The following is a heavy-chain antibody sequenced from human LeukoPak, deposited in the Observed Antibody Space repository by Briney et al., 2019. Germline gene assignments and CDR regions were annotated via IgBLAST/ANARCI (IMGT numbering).Heavy chain of an antibody. V-gene: IGHV1-69-2*01. CDR3: ATLLAPHTLFDY. CDR1: GYTFTDYC. J-gene: IGHJ4*02. Sequence: ASVKISCKVSGYTFTDYCMHWVQQAPGKGLEWMGLVDPEDGETIYAEKFQGRVTITADTSTDTAYMELSSLRSEDTAVYYCATLLAPHTLFDYWGQGTLVTVSS. CDR2: VDPEDGET.